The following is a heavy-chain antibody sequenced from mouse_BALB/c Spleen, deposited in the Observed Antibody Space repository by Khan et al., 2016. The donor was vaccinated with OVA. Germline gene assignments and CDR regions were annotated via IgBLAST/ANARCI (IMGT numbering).Heavy chain of an antibody. CDR2: ISNGGSYT. CDR3: ARHRFTSPAAWFAY. Sequence: EVELVESGGDLVKPGGSLKLSCEASGFTFSSYGMSWVRQTPDKRLEWVATISNGGSYTSYPDSVKGRLTISRDNAKNTLYLQMSSLKSEDTAMYYCARHRFTSPAAWFAYWGQGTLGTVSA. CDR1: GFTFSSYG. D-gene: IGHD1-1*01. J-gene: IGHJ3*01. V-gene: IGHV5-6*01.